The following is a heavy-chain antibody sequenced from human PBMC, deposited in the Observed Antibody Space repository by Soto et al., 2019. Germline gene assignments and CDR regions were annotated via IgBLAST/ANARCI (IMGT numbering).Heavy chain of an antibody. CDR1: GFFFDPAW. J-gene: IGHJ4*02. Sequence: EVQLVESGGGFVKPGGSLRLSCAASGFFFDPAWRSWVRLAPGKGLEWVARIKSKTSGETAEYVAPVKGRVTISRDDYTKTGYLEMNSLKSEDTAVYYCSADDSARGFGESDYWGRGVLVTVSS. D-gene: IGHD3-10*01. V-gene: IGHV3-15*01. CDR2: IKSKTSGETA. CDR3: SADDSARGFGESDY.